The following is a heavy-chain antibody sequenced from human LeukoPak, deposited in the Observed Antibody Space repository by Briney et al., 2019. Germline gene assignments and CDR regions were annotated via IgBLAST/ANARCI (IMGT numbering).Heavy chain of an antibody. J-gene: IGHJ4*02. CDR3: ARDYGSGSYSG. CDR1: AFTVRIYG. Sequence: QPGLSLRLSCAASAFTVRIYGMIWVRQAPGKGLEWVANIRQDGSEKYYVASVRGRFSISRDNAKNSLYLQMNSLRAEDTAVYYCARDYGSGSYSGWGQGTLVTVSS. CDR2: IRQDGSEK. V-gene: IGHV3-7*01. D-gene: IGHD3-10*01.